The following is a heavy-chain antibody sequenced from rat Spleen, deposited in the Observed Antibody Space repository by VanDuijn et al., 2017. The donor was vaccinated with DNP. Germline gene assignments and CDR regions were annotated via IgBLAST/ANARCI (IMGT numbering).Heavy chain of an antibody. J-gene: IGHJ2*01. CDR2: VPSSGGST. Sequence: EVQLVESGGDLVQPGRSLKLSCVASRFTFNSYWMAWIRQVPGKGLEWVASVPSSGGSTYYPDSVKGRFIISRDNARNTLYLQMNSLRSEDTATYFCARGVYYGSSWAFDYWGHGVMVTVSS. D-gene: IGHD1-6*01. CDR1: RFTFNSYW. V-gene: IGHV5-31*01. CDR3: ARGVYYGSSWAFDY.